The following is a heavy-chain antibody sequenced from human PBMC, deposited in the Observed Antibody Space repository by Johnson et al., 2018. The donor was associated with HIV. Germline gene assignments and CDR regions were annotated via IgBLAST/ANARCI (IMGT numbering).Heavy chain of an antibody. CDR2: ISWNSGSI. D-gene: IGHD6-19*01. CDR1: GFTFDDYA. CDR3: AKKAVAGTIADAFDI. Sequence: LVESGGGLVQPGRSLRLSCAASGFTFDDYAMHWVRQAPGKGLEWVSGISWNSGSIGYADSVKGRFTISRDNAKNYLYLQMNSLRAEDTALYYCAKKAVAGTIADAFDIWGQGTMVTVSS. V-gene: IGHV3-9*01. J-gene: IGHJ3*02.